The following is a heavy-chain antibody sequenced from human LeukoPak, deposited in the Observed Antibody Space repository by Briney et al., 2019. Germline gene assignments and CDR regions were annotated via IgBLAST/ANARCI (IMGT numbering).Heavy chain of an antibody. CDR3: ARDMAAILKLGYYYYYYMDV. CDR1: GCTFTSYG. D-gene: IGHD5-24*01. Sequence: WASVKVSCKASGCTFTSYGISWVRQAPGQGLEWMGWISAYNGNTNYAQKLQGRVTMTTDTSTSTAYMELRSLRSDDTAVYYCARDMAAILKLGYYYYYYMDVWGKGTTVTVSS. J-gene: IGHJ6*03. V-gene: IGHV1-18*01. CDR2: ISAYNGNT.